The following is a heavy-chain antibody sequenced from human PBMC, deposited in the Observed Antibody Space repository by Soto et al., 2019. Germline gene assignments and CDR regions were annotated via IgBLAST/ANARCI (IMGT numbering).Heavy chain of an antibody. CDR3: ARADYDSSGYYYYFDY. J-gene: IGHJ4*02. V-gene: IGHV4-31*03. Sequence: PSETLSLTCTVSGGSISSGGYYWSWIRQHPGKGLEWIGYIYYSGSTYYNPSLKSRVTISVDTSKNQFSLKLSSVTAADTAVYYCARADYDSSGYYYYFDYWGQGTLVTVSS. D-gene: IGHD3-22*01. CDR1: GGSISSGGYY. CDR2: IYYSGST.